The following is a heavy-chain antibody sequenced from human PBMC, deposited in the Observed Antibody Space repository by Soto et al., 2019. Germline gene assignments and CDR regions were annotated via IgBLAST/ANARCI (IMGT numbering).Heavy chain of an antibody. CDR1: GGTFSSQA. J-gene: IGHJ4*02. Sequence: QVQLVQSGAEVKKPGSSVKVSCKASGGTFSSQAMRWVRQAPGKGLEWMGGIIPIFGTANYAQKFQGRVTISADESTSTAYMELSSLRSEDTAVYYGARGGAMAPVVWGQGTLVTVSS. CDR3: ARGGAMAPVV. V-gene: IGHV1-69*12. D-gene: IGHD5-18*01. CDR2: IIPIFGTA.